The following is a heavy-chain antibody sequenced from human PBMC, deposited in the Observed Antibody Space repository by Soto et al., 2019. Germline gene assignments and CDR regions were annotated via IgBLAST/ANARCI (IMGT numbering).Heavy chain of an antibody. CDR3: ARRPVPGGYYYGMDV. Sequence: VKVSCKASGGTFSSYAISWVRQAPGQGLEWMGGIIPIFGTANYAQKFQGRVTITADESTSTAYMELSSLRSEDTAVYYCARRPVPGGYYYGMDVWGQGTTVTVSS. J-gene: IGHJ6*02. V-gene: IGHV1-69*13. D-gene: IGHD6-6*01. CDR1: GGTFSSYA. CDR2: IIPIFGTA.